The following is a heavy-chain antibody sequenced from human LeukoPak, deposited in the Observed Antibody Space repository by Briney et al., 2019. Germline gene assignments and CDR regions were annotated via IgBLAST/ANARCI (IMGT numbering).Heavy chain of an antibody. J-gene: IGHJ4*02. CDR1: GYTFTNYY. D-gene: IGHD2-8*02. V-gene: IGHV1-46*01. Sequence: ASVKVSCRASGYTFTNYYMHWVRQAPGQGLEWMGLINPTGTSTNYAQKFRGRVTMTRDTSTTTVYMELSSLRSEDTAVYYCAREESGGYFDYWGQGTLVTVSS. CDR2: INPTGTST. CDR3: AREESGGYFDY.